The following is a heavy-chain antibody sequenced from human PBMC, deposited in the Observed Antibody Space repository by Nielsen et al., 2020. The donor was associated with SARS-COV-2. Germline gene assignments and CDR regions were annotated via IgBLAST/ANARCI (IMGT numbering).Heavy chain of an antibody. CDR2: IWYDGSNK. CDR1: GFTFSSYG. J-gene: IGHJ4*02. Sequence: GESLKISCAASGFTFSSYGMHWARQAPGKGLEWVAVIWYDGSNKYYADSVKGRFTISRDNSKNTLYLQMNSLRAEDTAVYYCARDQSSSWGEDYFDYWGQGTLVTVSS. D-gene: IGHD6-13*01. V-gene: IGHV3-33*01. CDR3: ARDQSSSWGEDYFDY.